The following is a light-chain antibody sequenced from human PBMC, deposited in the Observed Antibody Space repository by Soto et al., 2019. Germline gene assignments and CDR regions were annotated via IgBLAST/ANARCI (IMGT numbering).Light chain of an antibody. V-gene: IGKV3-11*01. CDR1: QRVSSY. CDR2: DAS. J-gene: IGKJ4*01. CDR3: QQRSNWPST. Sequence: IVLTQSPATLSLSPGERASLSCSASQRVSSYLAWYQQKPGQAPRLLIYDASNRATGIPARFSGSGSGTDFNLTISSLEPEDFAVYYCQQRSNWPSTFGGGTKVEIK.